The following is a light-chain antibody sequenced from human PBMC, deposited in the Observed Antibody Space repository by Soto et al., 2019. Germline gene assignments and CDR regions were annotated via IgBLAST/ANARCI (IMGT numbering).Light chain of an antibody. J-gene: IGKJ4*01. V-gene: IGKV3-11*01. Sequence: VLTQSPATLSLSPGERATLSCRASQTVSRYLAWYQQKPGQAPRLLIYYASNRAAGVPARFSGSGSGTDYTLTISSLEPEDFAVYYCQQRSTGPFLTFAGGTKVEI. CDR1: QTVSRY. CDR3: QQRSTGPFLT. CDR2: YAS.